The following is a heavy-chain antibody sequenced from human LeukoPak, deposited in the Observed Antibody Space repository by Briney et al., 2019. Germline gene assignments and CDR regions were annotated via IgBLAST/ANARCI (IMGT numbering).Heavy chain of an antibody. CDR2: IYSGDST. V-gene: IGHV3-53*01. Sequence: PSETLSLTCTVSGDSITSGNYYWGWIRQPPGKGLEWVSAIYSGDSTYYADSVKGRFTISRDNSKNTLYLQMNSLRAEDTAVYYCASGRSTNSDYWGQGTLVTVSS. CDR1: GDSITSGNYY. J-gene: IGHJ4*02. CDR3: ASGRSTNSDY. D-gene: IGHD1-26*01.